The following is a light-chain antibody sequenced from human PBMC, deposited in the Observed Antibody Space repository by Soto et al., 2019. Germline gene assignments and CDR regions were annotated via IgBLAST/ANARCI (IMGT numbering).Light chain of an antibody. V-gene: IGKV3-20*01. J-gene: IGKJ1*01. CDR3: QQYNKWTTT. CDR1: QSVSSSY. Sequence: EIVLTQSPCTLSLSPGERATVSCRASQSVSSSYLAFYKQKPGQAPRRPIYVTSRVATGIPDRFSGRVAGTDFSLSISRLEPEDFAVYNCQQYNKWTTTFGQGTKVDI. CDR2: VTS.